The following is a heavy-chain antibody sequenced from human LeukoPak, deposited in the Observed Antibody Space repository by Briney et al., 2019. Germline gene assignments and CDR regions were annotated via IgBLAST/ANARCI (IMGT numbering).Heavy chain of an antibody. V-gene: IGHV1-69*13. Sequence: SVKVSCKASGGTFSSYAISWVRQAPGQGLEWMGGIIPIFGTANYAQKFQGRVTITADESTSTAYMELSSLRSEDTAVYYCARASYCGGDCYSGGFDYWGQGTLVTISS. D-gene: IGHD2-21*01. CDR2: IIPIFGTA. CDR1: GGTFSSYA. J-gene: IGHJ4*02. CDR3: ARASYCGGDCYSGGFDY.